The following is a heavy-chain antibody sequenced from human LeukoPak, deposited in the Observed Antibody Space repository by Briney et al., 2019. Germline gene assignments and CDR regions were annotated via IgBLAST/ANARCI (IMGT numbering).Heavy chain of an antibody. D-gene: IGHD1-20*01. CDR3: ARYSVYNWNYYYYYYMDV. CDR2: TYTSGSI. Sequence: SETLSLTCTASGGSVSSYYWSWIRQPAGKGLEWIGRTYTSGSINYNPSLKSRVTMSVDTSKNQLSLKLSSVTAADTAVYYCARYSVYNWNYYYYYYMDVWGKGTTVTVSS. J-gene: IGHJ6*03. CDR1: GGSVSSYY. V-gene: IGHV4-4*07.